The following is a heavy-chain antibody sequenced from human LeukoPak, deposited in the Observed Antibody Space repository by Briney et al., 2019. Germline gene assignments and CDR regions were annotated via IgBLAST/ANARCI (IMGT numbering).Heavy chain of an antibody. CDR2: INHSGST. CDR3: ARGPEDYYDSSGYSPLDY. V-gene: IGHV4-34*01. Sequence: PSETLSLTCAVYGGSFSGYYWSWIRQPPGKGLEWIGEINHSGSTNYNPPLKSRVTISVDTSKNQFSLKLSSVTAADTAVYYCARGPEDYYDSSGYSPLDYWGQGTLVTVSS. D-gene: IGHD3-22*01. J-gene: IGHJ4*02. CDR1: GGSFSGYY.